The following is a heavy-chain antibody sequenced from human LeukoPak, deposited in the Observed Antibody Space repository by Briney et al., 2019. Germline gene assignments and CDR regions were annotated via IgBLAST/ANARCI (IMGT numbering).Heavy chain of an antibody. D-gene: IGHD6-19*01. V-gene: IGHV3-23*01. CDR1: GFAFASYA. CDR3: ARDPGVRWLVGFDY. CDR2: ITGSGENT. J-gene: IGHJ4*02. Sequence: SGGSLRLSCAASGFAFASYAMGWVRQSPGKRLEWVSGITGSGENTYYAGSVKGRFTISRDNSKNTLYLQMDSLRAEDTAVYYCARDPGVRWLVGFDYWGQGTLVTVSS.